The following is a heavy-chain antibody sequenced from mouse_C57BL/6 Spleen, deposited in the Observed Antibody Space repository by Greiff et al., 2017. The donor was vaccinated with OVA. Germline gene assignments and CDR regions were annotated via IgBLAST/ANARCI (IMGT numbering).Heavy chain of an antibody. V-gene: IGHV1-50*01. CDR3: ARSPDYYGSSLRYFDV. CDR2: IDPSDSYT. Sequence: QVHVKQSGAELVKPGASVKLSCKASGYTFTSYWMQWVKQRPGQGLEWIGEIDPSDSYTNYNQKFKGKATLTVDTSSSTAYMQLSSLTSEDSAVYYCARSPDYYGSSLRYFDVWGTGTTVTVSS. J-gene: IGHJ1*03. CDR1: GYTFTSYW. D-gene: IGHD1-1*01.